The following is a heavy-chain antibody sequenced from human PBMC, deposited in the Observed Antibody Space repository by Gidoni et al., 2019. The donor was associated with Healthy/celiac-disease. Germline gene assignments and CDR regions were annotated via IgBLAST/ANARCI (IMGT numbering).Heavy chain of an antibody. CDR2: IIPILGIA. CDR1: GGTFSSYT. V-gene: IGHV1-69*02. CDR3: ASPYSYGAFDY. Sequence: QVQLVQSGAEVKKPGSSVKVSCKASGGTFSSYTISWVRQAPGQGLEWMGRIIPILGIANYAQKFQGRVTITADKSTSTAYMELSSLRSEDTAVYYCASPYSYGAFDYWGQGTLVTASS. D-gene: IGHD5-18*01. J-gene: IGHJ4*02.